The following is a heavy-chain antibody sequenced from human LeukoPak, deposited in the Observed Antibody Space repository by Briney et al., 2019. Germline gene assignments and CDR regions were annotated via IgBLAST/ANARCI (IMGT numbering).Heavy chain of an antibody. D-gene: IGHD2-2*01. V-gene: IGHV3-30-3*01. CDR1: GFTFSSCA. J-gene: IGHJ6*02. CDR3: ARVDCSSTTCTYYYYGLDV. Sequence: GGSLRLSCAASGFTFSSCAMDWVRQAPGKGLEWVAVISYDGSNKYYAHSVKGRFTISRDNSKDTLYLQMNSLRAEDTAVYYCARVDCSSTTCTYYYYGLDVWGQGTTVTVSS. CDR2: ISYDGSNK.